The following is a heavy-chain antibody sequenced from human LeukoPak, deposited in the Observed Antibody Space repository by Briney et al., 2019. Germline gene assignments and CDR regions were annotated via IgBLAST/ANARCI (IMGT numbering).Heavy chain of an antibody. D-gene: IGHD2-2*01. J-gene: IGHJ4*02. CDR2: IWYDGSNK. V-gene: IGHV3-33*01. Sequence: PGRSLRLSCAASGFTFSSYGMHWVRQAPGKGLEWVAVIWYDGSNKYYADSVKGRFTISRDNSKNTLYLQMNSLRAEDTAVYYCARDGDIAVVPAAIGGIDYWGQGTLVTVPS. CDR1: GFTFSSYG. CDR3: ARDGDIAVVPAAIGGIDY.